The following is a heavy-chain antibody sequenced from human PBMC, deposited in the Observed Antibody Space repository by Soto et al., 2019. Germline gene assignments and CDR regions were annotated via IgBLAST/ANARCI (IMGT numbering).Heavy chain of an antibody. CDR2: IHPSGDTT. J-gene: IGHJ4*02. D-gene: IGHD3-16*01. CDR1: GFTFQNYH. CDR3: AKDLWGSWTVDY. Sequence: QVQLVQSGAEGKEPGASVKVSCKASGFTFQNYHMHWVRQAPGQGLEWMGIIHPSGDTTTYAQNLQGRLAMTRDTTTRTAYMELSSLTSEDTTVYYCAKDLWGSWTVDYWGQGTLLTVSS. V-gene: IGHV1-46*02.